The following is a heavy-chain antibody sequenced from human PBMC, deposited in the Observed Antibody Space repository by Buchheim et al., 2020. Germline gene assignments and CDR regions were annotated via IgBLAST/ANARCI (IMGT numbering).Heavy chain of an antibody. CDR3: AREHYYGSGSYYNDGNWFDP. Sequence: QVQLQESGPGLVKPSQTLSLTCTVSGGSISSGGYYWSWIRQHPGKGLEWIGYIYYSGSTYYNPSLKSRVTISVDTSKNQFSLKLRAVTAANTAVYYCAREHYYGSGSYYNDGNWFDPWGKGTL. V-gene: IGHV4-31*03. CDR2: IYYSGST. D-gene: IGHD3-10*01. J-gene: IGHJ5*02. CDR1: GGSISSGGYY.